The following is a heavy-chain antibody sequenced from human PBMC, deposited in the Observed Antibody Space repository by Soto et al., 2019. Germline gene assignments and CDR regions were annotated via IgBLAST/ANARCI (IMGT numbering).Heavy chain of an antibody. V-gene: IGHV5-51*01. Sequence: GASLKLSCKVSGYSFTSYWIGWVRQMPGKGLEWMGIIYPADSNTKYSPSLQGQVSISADRSISTAYLQWSSLKASDTAIYYCARGNSGSYGSFDYWGQGTPVTVSS. D-gene: IGHD1-26*01. CDR1: GYSFTSYW. CDR2: IYPADSNT. J-gene: IGHJ4*02. CDR3: ARGNSGSYGSFDY.